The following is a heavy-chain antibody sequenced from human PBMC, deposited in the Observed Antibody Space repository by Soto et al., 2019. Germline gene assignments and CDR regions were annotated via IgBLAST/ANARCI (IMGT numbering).Heavy chain of an antibody. Sequence: QVQLVESGGGVVQPGTSLRLSFVAPGFTCDSHGMQWFRQAPGKGLEWVAIIWGDARKPYYADSAKGTFTISRDNSKNTSYLELNSVRAEDTAVYYCTTGEGTFDYWSQGSLVTVSS. CDR3: TTGEGTFDY. V-gene: IGHV3-33*01. CDR2: IWGDARKP. J-gene: IGHJ4*02. CDR1: GFTCDSHG.